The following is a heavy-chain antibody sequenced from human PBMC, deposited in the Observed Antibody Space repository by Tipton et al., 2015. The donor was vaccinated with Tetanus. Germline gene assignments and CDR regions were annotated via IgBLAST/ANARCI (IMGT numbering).Heavy chain of an antibody. Sequence: LRLSCTVSGGSINPYYWSWIRQPPGKGLEWIGNVYSSGSTYHNPSLKGRVTISVDTSTTQFSLRLNSVTAADTAIYYCARDHRLSASYAGWFGPWGQGTLVTVSS. V-gene: IGHV4-59*01. CDR2: VYSSGST. CDR1: GGSINPYY. D-gene: IGHD1-26*01. J-gene: IGHJ5*02. CDR3: ARDHRLSASYAGWFGP.